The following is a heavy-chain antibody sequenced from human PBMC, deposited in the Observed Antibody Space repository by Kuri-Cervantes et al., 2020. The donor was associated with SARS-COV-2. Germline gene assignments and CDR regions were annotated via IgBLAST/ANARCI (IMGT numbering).Heavy chain of an antibody. V-gene: IGHV4-39*01. CDR1: GGSISSSSYY. CDR3: ARREAAAGFDY. J-gene: IGHJ4*02. D-gene: IGHD6-13*01. Sequence: SETLSLTCTVSGGSISSSSYYWGWIRQRPGKGLEWIGSNYYSGSTYYNPSLKSRVTISVDTSKTQFSLKLSSVTAADTAVYYCARREAAAGFDYWGQGTLVTVSS. CDR2: NYYSGST.